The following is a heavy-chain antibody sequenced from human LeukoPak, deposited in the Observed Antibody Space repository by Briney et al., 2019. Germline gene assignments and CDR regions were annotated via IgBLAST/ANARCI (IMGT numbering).Heavy chain of an antibody. CDR2: INHSGST. CDR3: ARVGITGYHFDY. Sequence: SESLSLTCAVYGVSFSDYYWTWIRQPPGKGLEWVGEINHSGSTNYNPSPKSRVPISLHTFQHQFSLKLSRQACVFTTVYYCARVGITGYHFDYWGQGTLVTVSS. CDR1: GVSFSDYY. V-gene: IGHV4-34*01. J-gene: IGHJ4*02. D-gene: IGHD1-20*01.